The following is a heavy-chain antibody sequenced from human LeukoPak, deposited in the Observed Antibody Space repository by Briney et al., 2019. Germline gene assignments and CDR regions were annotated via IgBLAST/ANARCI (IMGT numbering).Heavy chain of an antibody. V-gene: IGHV3-23*01. CDR1: GFTFSSYA. Sequence: PGGSLRLSCAASGFTFSSYAMSWVRQAPGKGLEWVSAISASGTTTYYADSVQGRFTISRDNSENTLYLQMNSLRAEDTAVYYCAKSSIFYDSSGYYVGEKYYFDYWGQGTLVTVSS. D-gene: IGHD3-22*01. CDR2: ISASGTTT. CDR3: AKSSIFYDSSGYYVGEKYYFDY. J-gene: IGHJ4*02.